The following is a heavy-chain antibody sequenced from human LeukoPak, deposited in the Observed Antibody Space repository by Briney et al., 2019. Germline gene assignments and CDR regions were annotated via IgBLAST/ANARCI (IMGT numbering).Heavy chain of an antibody. V-gene: IGHV4-4*09. CDR1: GDSIRSDS. J-gene: IGHJ4*02. D-gene: IGHD6-6*01. CDR3: ARLTRLSTSPDRYYLDY. CDR2: IYTSGGT. Sequence: SETLSLTCSVSGDSIRSDSWSWIRQFPGGGLEWIGYIYTSGGTNYIPSLKGRVTISIDTSKNQFSLKLSSVTAADSAVYYCARLTRLSTSPDRYYLDYWGQGTLVTVSS.